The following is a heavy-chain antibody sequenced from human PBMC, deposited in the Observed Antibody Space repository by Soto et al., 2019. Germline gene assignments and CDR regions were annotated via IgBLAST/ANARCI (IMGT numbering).Heavy chain of an antibody. J-gene: IGHJ4*02. V-gene: IGHV3-64D*06. Sequence: PGGSLRLSCSASGFTFSSYAMHWVRQAPGKGLKYVSAISSNGGSTYYADSVKGRFTISRDNSKNTLYLQMSSLRAEDTAVYYCAKNQNPYGSGSYSSFRYWGQGTLVTVSS. CDR3: AKNQNPYGSGSYSSFRY. D-gene: IGHD3-10*01. CDR2: ISSNGGST. CDR1: GFTFSSYA.